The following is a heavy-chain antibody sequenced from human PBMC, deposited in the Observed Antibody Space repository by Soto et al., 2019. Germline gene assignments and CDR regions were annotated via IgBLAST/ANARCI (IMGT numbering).Heavy chain of an antibody. CDR1: GYRFTSFW. V-gene: IGHV5-51*01. J-gene: IGHJ6*02. CDR3: ARRIKGCTNGVCYYYYGMDV. CDR2: IYPGDSDI. Sequence: PGESLKISCKGSGYRFTSFWIGWVRQMPGKGLEWMGIIYPGDSDIRYSPSFQGQVTISVDKSINTAYLQLNNLKASDTAMYYCARRIKGCTNGVCYYYYGMDVWGQGTTVTVSS. D-gene: IGHD2-8*01.